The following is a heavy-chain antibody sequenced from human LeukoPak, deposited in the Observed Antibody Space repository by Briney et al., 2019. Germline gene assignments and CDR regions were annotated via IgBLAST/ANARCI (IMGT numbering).Heavy chain of an antibody. CDR1: GFTFNNYN. CDR2: IRESTGDT. Sequence: GGSLRLSCAASGFTFNNYNMNWVRQPPGKGLEWVSSIRESTGDTHYADSVKGRSTISRDNAKKSLYLQMNSLRVEDTAVYYCARDLGDYWGQGTLVTVSS. CDR3: ARDLGDY. D-gene: IGHD3-16*01. V-gene: IGHV3-21*01. J-gene: IGHJ4*02.